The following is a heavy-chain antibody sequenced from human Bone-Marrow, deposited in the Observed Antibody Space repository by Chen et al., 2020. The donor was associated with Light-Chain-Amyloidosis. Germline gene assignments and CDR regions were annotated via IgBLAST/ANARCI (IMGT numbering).Heavy chain of an antibody. CDR1: GYSFSGYW. V-gene: IGHV5-51*01. CDR3: ARQARTVRTLGSVSFDP. D-gene: IGHD2-8*01. CDR2: IYPDDSST. J-gene: IGHJ5*02. Sequence: EVQLVQSGAEVKKPGESLKISCKGSGYSFSGYWIAWVRQMPGKGLEWMGIIYPDDSSTRYSPSFQGRVTISADKSISTAFLQLSSLKASDTAMYYCARQARTVRTLGSVSFDPWGQGTLVTVSS.